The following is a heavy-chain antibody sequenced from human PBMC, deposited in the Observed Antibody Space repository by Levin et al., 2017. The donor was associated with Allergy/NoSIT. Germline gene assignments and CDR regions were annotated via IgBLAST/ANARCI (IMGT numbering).Heavy chain of an antibody. V-gene: IGHV3-64D*06. CDR2: ISGNGGSA. Sequence: GGSLRLSCSASAFTFTNFAMHWVRQAPGKGLEYVSAISGNGGSAYYADSVKGRFTISRDNSKDTVYLQMSSLRADDTAVYYCVRDLDSGVAAAGFWGQGTLVTVSS. CDR3: VRDLDSGVAAAGF. D-gene: IGHD6-13*01. J-gene: IGHJ4*02. CDR1: AFTFTNFA.